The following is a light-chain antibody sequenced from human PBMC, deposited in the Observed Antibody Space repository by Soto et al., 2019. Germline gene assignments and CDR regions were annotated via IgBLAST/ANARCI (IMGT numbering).Light chain of an antibody. Sequence: QSVVTQPPSASATPGPRVTISCSVSSSNIGRKYVYWDQQLPGTAPKLLIDSNNQRASGVADRFSGYASGTSSSLAISRLRSEDEADYYWAAWEDGISGPVFGGGTQLTVL. CDR1: SSNIGRKY. CDR2: SNN. CDR3: AAWEDGISGPV. V-gene: IGLV1-47*02. J-gene: IGLJ3*02.